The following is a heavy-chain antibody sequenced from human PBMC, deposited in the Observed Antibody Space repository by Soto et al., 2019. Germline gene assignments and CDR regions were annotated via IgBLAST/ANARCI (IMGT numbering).Heavy chain of an antibody. D-gene: IGHD4-17*01. CDR3: ARVFPAHTFDGDYAYYFDY. Sequence: SETLSLTCTVSGGSISSGGYYWSWIRQHPGKGLEWIGYIYYSGSTYYNPSLKSRVTISVDTSKNQFSLKLSSVTAADTAVYYCARVFPAHTFDGDYAYYFDYWGQGTLVTVSS. J-gene: IGHJ4*02. V-gene: IGHV4-31*03. CDR1: GGSISSGGYY. CDR2: IYYSGST.